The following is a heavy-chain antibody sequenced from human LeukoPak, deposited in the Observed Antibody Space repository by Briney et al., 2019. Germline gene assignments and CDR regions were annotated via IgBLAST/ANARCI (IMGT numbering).Heavy chain of an antibody. D-gene: IGHD5-12*01. CDR1: GITFDYHA. J-gene: IGHJ1*01. Sequence: PGGSLRLSCVVSGITFDYHALSWVRQAPGQGLVWVARVNTQGTGTEYGDAVKGRFTISRDNAKNTLFLQMNSLTVDDTGVYYCVRDWDVVASHWGQGTLVTVSS. V-gene: IGHV3-74*03. CDR3: VRDWDVVASH. CDR2: VNTQGTGT.